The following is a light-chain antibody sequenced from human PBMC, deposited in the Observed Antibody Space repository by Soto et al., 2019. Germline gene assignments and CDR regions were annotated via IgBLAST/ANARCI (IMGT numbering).Light chain of an antibody. J-gene: IGKJ2*01. Sequence: EIVLTQSPGTLSLSPGERATLSCRASQSVYSSSLAWYQQKPGQAPRLLIYGVSIRATGIPARFSGSGSGTDFTLTISRLEPEDFAVYYCQQYVSSPSTFGQGTKVEIK. CDR1: QSVYSSS. CDR3: QQYVSSPST. CDR2: GVS. V-gene: IGKV3-20*01.